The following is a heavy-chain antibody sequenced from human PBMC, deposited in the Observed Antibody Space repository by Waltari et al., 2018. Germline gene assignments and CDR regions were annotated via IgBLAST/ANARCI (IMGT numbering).Heavy chain of an antibody. V-gene: IGHV3-15*01. CDR2: IKSKAAGGTI. CDR3: ATVVKTPSGYDY. Sequence: EVQLVESGGGLVKPGGSVRLSCSVSGFPFLTVCMTVVRQAPGKGLEWVGRIKSKAAGGTIEYAAPVEGRFTISRDDSKNTMYMQMNNLKTEDTAMYYCATVVKTPSGYDYWGQGTLVTVSS. D-gene: IGHD3-9*01. CDR1: GFPFLTVC. J-gene: IGHJ4*02.